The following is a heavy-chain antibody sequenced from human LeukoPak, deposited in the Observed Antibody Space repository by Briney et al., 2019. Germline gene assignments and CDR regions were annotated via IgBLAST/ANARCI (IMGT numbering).Heavy chain of an antibody. Sequence: SETLSLTCTVSGGSISSSSYYWGWIRQPPGKGLEWIGSIYYSGSTYCNPSLKSRVTISVDTSKNQFSLKLSSVTAADTAVYYCARLDIVVVVAALRAPNDYWGQGTLVTVSS. D-gene: IGHD2-15*01. CDR2: IYYSGST. CDR3: ARLDIVVVVAALRAPNDY. V-gene: IGHV4-39*01. J-gene: IGHJ4*02. CDR1: GGSISSSSYY.